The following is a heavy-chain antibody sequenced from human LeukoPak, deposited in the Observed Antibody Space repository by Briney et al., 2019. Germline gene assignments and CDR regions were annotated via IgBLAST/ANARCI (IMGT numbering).Heavy chain of an antibody. CDR1: GDSVSSNSAA. Sequence: SQTLSLTCAISGDSVSSNSAAWNWIRQSPSRGLEWLGRTYYRSKWYTEYAVSVKSRITINPDTSKNQFSLQLSSVNPEDTAVYYCARVQGHPPNGLDVWGQGTMVTVSS. V-gene: IGHV6-1*01. CDR3: ARVQGHPPNGLDV. D-gene: IGHD2-8*01. CDR2: TYYRSKWYT. J-gene: IGHJ3*01.